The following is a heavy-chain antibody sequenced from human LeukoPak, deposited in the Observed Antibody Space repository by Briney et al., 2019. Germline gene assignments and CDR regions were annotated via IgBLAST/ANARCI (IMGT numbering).Heavy chain of an antibody. CDR1: GFTFSSYS. CDR3: ARDGEYYYDSSGYAGAFDI. J-gene: IGHJ3*02. Sequence: GGSLRLSCAASGFTFSSYSMNWVRQAPGKGLEWVSYISSSSSTIYYADSVKGRFTISRDNAKNSLYLQMNSLRAEDTAVYYCARDGEYYYDSSGYAGAFDIWGQGTMVTVSS. D-gene: IGHD3-22*01. V-gene: IGHV3-48*01. CDR2: ISSSSSTI.